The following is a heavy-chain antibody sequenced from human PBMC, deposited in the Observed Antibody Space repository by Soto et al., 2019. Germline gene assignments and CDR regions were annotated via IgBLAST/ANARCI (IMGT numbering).Heavy chain of an antibody. J-gene: IGHJ4*02. D-gene: IGHD3-22*01. CDR3: AAGGSGYYAN. CDR2: IKTDGTYA. V-gene: IGHV3-74*01. Sequence: EVQLVESGGDLVQPGGSLRLSCAASGFTFSTYWMHWVRQAPGKGLLWVSRIKTDGTYATYADSVKGRFIISRDNAKNTLYLQMNSLGVEDAAVYYCAAGGSGYYANWGQGTLVTVSS. CDR1: GFTFSTYW.